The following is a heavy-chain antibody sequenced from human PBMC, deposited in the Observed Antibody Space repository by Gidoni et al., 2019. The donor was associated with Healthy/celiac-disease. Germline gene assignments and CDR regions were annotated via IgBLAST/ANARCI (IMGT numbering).Heavy chain of an antibody. D-gene: IGHD2-15*01. CDR3: ATDLGYCSGGSCYSDY. CDR1: GFTFSSYG. J-gene: IGHJ4*02. V-gene: IGHV3-30*03. Sequence: QVQLVESGGGVVQPGGSLRLSCAASGFTFSSYGMHWVRQAPGKGLEWVAVISYDGSNKYYADSVQGRFTISRDNSKNTLYLQMNSLRAEDTAVYYCATDLGYCSGGSCYSDYWGQGTLVTVSS. CDR2: ISYDGSNK.